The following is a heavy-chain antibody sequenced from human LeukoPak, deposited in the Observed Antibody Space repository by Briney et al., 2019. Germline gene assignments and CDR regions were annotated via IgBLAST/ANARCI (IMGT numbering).Heavy chain of an antibody. V-gene: IGHV1-2*02. CDR3: ARGGYCSSRGCFTIDY. CDR1: GYTFTSYD. Sequence: ASVKVSCKASGYTFTSYDINWVRQATGQGLEWMGWINPNSGDTNYAQKFQGTVTMTRDTSISTAYMELSRLRSDDTAVYYCARGGYCSSRGCFTIDYWGQGTLVTVSS. D-gene: IGHD2-2*01. J-gene: IGHJ4*02. CDR2: INPNSGDT.